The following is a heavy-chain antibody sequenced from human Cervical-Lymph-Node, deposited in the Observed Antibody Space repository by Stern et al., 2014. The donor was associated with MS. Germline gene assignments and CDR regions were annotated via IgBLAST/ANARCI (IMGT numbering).Heavy chain of an antibody. J-gene: IGHJ6*02. CDR1: GFTFTSYG. V-gene: IGHV3-33*01. CDR3: ARWAASGKYYGMDV. CDR2: IWDDGNKK. Sequence: MQLVESGGGVVQPGRSLRLSCAASGFTFTSYGMHWVRLAPGKGLEWVAVIWDDGNKKYYGDSVKGRFTISRDNSNDMLYLQMNSLRDEDTAVYYCARWAASGKYYGMDVWGQGTTVTV. D-gene: IGHD6-13*01.